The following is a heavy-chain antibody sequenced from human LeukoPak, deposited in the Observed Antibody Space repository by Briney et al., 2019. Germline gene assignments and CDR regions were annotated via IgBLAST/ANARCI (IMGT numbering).Heavy chain of an antibody. CDR1: GGSISSYY. V-gene: IGHV4-4*07. Sequence: SETLSLACTVSGGSISSYYWSWIRQPAGKGLEWLGRIYTSGSTNYNPSLKSRVTMSVDTSKNQFSLKLSSVTAADTAVYYCARGPGVAGTAHYYMDVWGKGTTVTVSS. J-gene: IGHJ6*03. CDR3: ARGPGVAGTAHYYMDV. D-gene: IGHD6-19*01. CDR2: IYTSGST.